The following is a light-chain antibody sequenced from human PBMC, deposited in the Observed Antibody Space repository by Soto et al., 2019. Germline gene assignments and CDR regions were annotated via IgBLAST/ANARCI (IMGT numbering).Light chain of an antibody. V-gene: IGKV1-5*03. Sequence: DIPMTQSPSTLSASVGDRVTITCRASQNIYSWLAWYQQKPGKAPNLLIYKASSLESGVPSRFSGSGSGTEFTLTISSLQPDDFATYYCQQYNNYWTFAQGTKVEIK. CDR1: QNIYSW. CDR2: KAS. J-gene: IGKJ1*01. CDR3: QQYNNYWT.